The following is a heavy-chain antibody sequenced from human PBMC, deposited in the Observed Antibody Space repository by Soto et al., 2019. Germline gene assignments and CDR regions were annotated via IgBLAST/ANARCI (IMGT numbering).Heavy chain of an antibody. CDR2: TYPGDSDT. CDR3: ARSGVRCMNPASGTDY. J-gene: IGHJ4*02. Sequence: GESLKISCKGSGYNFSNHWIGWVRQMPGKGLEWMGITYPGDSDTRYSPSSQGQVRISADKSTNTAYLQWSSLKASDSALYYCARSGVRCMNPASGTDYWGQGTLVTVSS. V-gene: IGHV5-51*01. D-gene: IGHD2-8*01. CDR1: GYNFSNHW.